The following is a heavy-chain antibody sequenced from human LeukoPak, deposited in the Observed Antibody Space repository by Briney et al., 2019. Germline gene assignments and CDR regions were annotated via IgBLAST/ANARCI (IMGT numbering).Heavy chain of an antibody. J-gene: IGHJ5*02. Sequence: KPSEILSLTCTVSGGSFSSALYYWAWIRQTPEQQLEWIGSVSHDGITKYSPSLGGRVSLSADTSKNAFFMEVHSVTAADSAIYYCARHTIFCSFINCSPFDPWGQGTLVTVSS. CDR3: ARHTIFCSFINCSPFDP. CDR1: GGSFSSALYY. V-gene: IGHV4-39*01. D-gene: IGHD3-3*01. CDR2: VSHDGIT.